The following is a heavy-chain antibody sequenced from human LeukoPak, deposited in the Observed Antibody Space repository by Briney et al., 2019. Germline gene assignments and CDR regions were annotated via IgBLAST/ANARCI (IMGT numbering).Heavy chain of an antibody. CDR1: GFTVSSNY. CDR3: ARDPQAPAPDAFDI. V-gene: IGHV3-15*01. CDR2: IKSKTDGGTT. J-gene: IGHJ3*02. Sequence: GGSLRLSCAASGFTVSSNYMSWVRQAPGKGLEWVGRIKSKTDGGTTDYAAPVKGRFTISRDDSKNTLYLQMNSLKTEDTAVYYCARDPQAPAPDAFDIWGQGTMVTVSS.